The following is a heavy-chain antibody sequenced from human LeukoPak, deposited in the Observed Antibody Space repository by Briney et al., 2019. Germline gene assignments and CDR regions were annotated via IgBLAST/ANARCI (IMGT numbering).Heavy chain of an antibody. CDR2: INHSGST. CDR1: GGSFSGYY. V-gene: IGHV4-34*01. CDR3: ARALAVAFVDY. J-gene: IGHJ4*02. D-gene: IGHD3-3*02. Sequence: SETLSLTCAVYGGSFSGYYWSWIRQPPGKGLEWIGEINHSGSTNYNPSLKSRVTISVDTSKNQFSLKPSSVTAADTAVYYCARALAVAFVDYWGQGTLVTVSS.